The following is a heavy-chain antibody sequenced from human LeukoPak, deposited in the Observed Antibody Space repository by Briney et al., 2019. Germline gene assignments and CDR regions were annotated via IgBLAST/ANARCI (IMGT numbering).Heavy chain of an antibody. Sequence: GGSLRLSCIASGFTFSSYWMHWVRQAPGKGLVWVSRINSDGSDTSYADSVKGRFTISRDNAKNSLYLQMNSLRAEDTAVYYCARDGAYSGSYRAAFDIWGQGTMVTVSS. CDR1: GFTFSSYW. J-gene: IGHJ3*02. D-gene: IGHD1-26*01. CDR2: INSDGSDT. CDR3: ARDGAYSGSYRAAFDI. V-gene: IGHV3-74*01.